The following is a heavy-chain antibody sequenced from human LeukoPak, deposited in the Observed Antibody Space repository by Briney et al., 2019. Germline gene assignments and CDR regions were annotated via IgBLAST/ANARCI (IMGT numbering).Heavy chain of an antibody. V-gene: IGHV3-23*01. D-gene: IGHD7-27*01. J-gene: IGHJ4*02. CDR2: ISDSGGNT. Sequence: GGSLRLSCAASGFTFSSYGMSWVRQAPGKGLEWVSTISDSGGNTYYANSVKGRFTISRDNSKNTLYLQMNSLRAEDTAVYYCAKVHNWGSEYYFDYWGQGTLVTVSS. CDR1: GFTFSSYG. CDR3: AKVHNWGSEYYFDY.